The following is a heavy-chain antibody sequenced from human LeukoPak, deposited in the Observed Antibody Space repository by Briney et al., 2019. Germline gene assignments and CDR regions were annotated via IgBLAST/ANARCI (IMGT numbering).Heavy chain of an antibody. CDR3: ARLDFEVYNWKRFWFDP. CDR1: GYSFTSYW. J-gene: IGHJ5*02. CDR2: IYPGDSDT. V-gene: IGHV5-51*01. D-gene: IGHD1-20*01. Sequence: GESLKISCKGSGYSFTSYWIGWARQMPGKGLEWMGIIYPGDSDTRYSPSFQGQVTISADKSISTAYLQWSSLKASDTAMYYCARLDFEVYNWKRFWFDPWGQGTLVTVSS.